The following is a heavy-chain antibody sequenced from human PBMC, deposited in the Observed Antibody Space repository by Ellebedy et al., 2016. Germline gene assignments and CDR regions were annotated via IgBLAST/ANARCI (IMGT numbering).Heavy chain of an antibody. CDR2: ISSAGSP. CDR3: AKCRHSTGCLLDS. D-gene: IGHD6-19*01. Sequence: GESLKISCAASGFTFSGFAVSWVRQAPGKGLEWVSTISSAGSPNYADSVRGRFTISRDSSKDTLYLEMDSLRADDTAIYYCAKCRHSTGCLLDSWGQGTLVTVSS. CDR1: GFTFSGFA. V-gene: IGHV3-23*01. J-gene: IGHJ4*02.